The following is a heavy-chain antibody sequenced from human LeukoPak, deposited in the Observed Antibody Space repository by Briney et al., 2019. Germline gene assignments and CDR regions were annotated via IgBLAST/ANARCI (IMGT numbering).Heavy chain of an antibody. D-gene: IGHD2-15*01. J-gene: IGHJ3*02. V-gene: IGHV3-74*01. Sequence: PGGSLRLSCAASGFTVRDYWMHWVRQVPGKGLVWVSRINSDARRPSYAGFVKGRFTISRDNAKNTLYLQMNSLRVEDTALYYCARETREAGSGDHQTDAFDIWGQGTMGSVSS. CDR1: GFTVRDYW. CDR2: INSDARRP. CDR3: ARETREAGSGDHQTDAFDI.